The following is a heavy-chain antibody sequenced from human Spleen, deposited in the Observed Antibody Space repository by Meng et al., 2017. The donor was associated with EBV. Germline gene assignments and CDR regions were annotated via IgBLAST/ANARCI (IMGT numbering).Heavy chain of an antibody. D-gene: IGHD7-27*01. CDR1: GWSFNGYY. V-gene: IGHV4-34*02. J-gene: IGHJ2*01. CDR3: ATAGTGVTGDRWHFDH. CDR2: VNHGAST. Sequence: QVQLQQWGAGGVKTSEPLSLTCAVYGWSFNGYYWSWVRQSPSKGLEWIGEVNHGASTNYNPSLKSRVTISLDKSKNQFSLKLTSLTAADTAVYYCATAGTGVTGDRWHFDHWGRGTLVTVSS.